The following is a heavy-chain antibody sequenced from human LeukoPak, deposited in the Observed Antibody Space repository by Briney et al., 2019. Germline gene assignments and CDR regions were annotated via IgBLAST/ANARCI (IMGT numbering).Heavy chain of an antibody. CDR2: ISYDGSNK. J-gene: IGHJ4*02. D-gene: IGHD6-13*01. CDR1: GFTFSSYG. CDR3: AKDNVAAAGRYFDY. Sequence: PGRSLRLSCAASGFTFSSYGMHWVRQALGKGLEWVALISYDGSNKYFADSVKGRFTISRDNSKNTLYLQMHSLRAEDTAVYYCAKDNVAAAGRYFDYWGQGTLVTVSS. V-gene: IGHV3-30*18.